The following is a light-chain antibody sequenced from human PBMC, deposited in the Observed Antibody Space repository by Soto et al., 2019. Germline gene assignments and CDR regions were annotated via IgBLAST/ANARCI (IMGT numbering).Light chain of an antibody. J-gene: IGKJ1*01. CDR1: QSVTSGY. V-gene: IGKV3-20*01. Sequence: EIVLTQSPGTLSLSPGERATLSYRASQSVTSGYLAWFQQKPGQPPRLLIYGAASRATGVPDRFSGSGSGTDLTLTISRLEPEDFAVYYCQQYGSSPPKTFGQGTKVEIK. CDR2: GAA. CDR3: QQYGSSPPKT.